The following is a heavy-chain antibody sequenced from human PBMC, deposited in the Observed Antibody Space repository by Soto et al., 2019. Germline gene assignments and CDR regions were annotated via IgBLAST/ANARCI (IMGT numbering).Heavy chain of an antibody. V-gene: IGHV3-23*01. D-gene: IGHD5-12*01. CDR2: ISGSGDRT. J-gene: IGHJ3*01. CDR3: TWSLVARDAFDE. CDR1: VFTFSTSV. Sequence: GGSLRLSCAASVFTFSTSVMSWVRQAPGKGLQWVSSISGSGDRTYYADSVKGRFTVSRDNSKDTLYLDMNTVTADDTALYYCTWSLVARDAFDEWGQGTMVTVSS.